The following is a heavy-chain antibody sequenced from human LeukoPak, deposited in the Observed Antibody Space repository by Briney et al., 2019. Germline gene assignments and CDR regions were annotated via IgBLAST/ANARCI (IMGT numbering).Heavy chain of an antibody. CDR1: GGTFSSYT. J-gene: IGHJ4*02. CDR3: ARYYGGNSSLDY. D-gene: IGHD4-23*01. CDR2: IIPILGIA. Sequence: GASVKVSCKASGGTFSSYTISWVRQAPGQGLEWMGRIIPILGIANYAQKFQGRVTITADKSTSTAYMELSSLRSEGTAVYYCARYYGGNSSLDYWGQGTLVTVSS. V-gene: IGHV1-69*02.